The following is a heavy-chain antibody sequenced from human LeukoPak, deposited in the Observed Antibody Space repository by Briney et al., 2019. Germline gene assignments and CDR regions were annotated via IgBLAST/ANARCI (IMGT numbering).Heavy chain of an antibody. J-gene: IGHJ6*03. V-gene: IGHV3-23*01. CDR2: ISGSGGAT. Sequence: GGSLRLSCAASGFTFSSFAMSWVRQAPGKGLEWVSAISGSGGATYYADSVKGRFTISRDNSKNTLYLQMNSLRAEETAVYYCAKVSRGIVAAMDVWGKGTTVTVSS. CDR1: GFTFSSFA. CDR3: AKVSRGIVAAMDV. D-gene: IGHD6-25*01.